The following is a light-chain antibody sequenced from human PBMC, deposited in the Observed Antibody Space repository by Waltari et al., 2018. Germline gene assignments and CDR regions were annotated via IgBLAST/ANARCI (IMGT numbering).Light chain of an antibody. V-gene: IGLV1-47*01. CDR1: RSNIGKNY. CDR2: RIS. J-gene: IGLJ3*02. CDR3: AAWDDSLSLWV. Sequence: QSVLTQPPSASGTPGQRVTISCSGGRSNIGKNYVFWYQQFPGTAPKLLIYRISQRPSGGPDRFSGSKSGTSASLAISGLRSEDEADYYGAAWDDSLSLWVFGGGTKLTVL.